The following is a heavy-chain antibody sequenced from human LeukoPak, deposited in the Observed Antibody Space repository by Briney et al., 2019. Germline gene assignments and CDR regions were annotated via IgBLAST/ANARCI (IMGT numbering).Heavy chain of an antibody. CDR3: ARDLEYTTSSGDY. Sequence: GGSLRLSCAASGSTFRSYEMNWVRQAPGKGLEWVSYISSSGSTIFYADSVKGRFTISRDNAKNSLYLQMNSLRAEDTAVYYCARDLEYTTSSGDYWGQGTLVIVSS. D-gene: IGHD6-6*01. V-gene: IGHV3-48*03. CDR1: GSTFRSYE. CDR2: ISSSGSTI. J-gene: IGHJ4*02.